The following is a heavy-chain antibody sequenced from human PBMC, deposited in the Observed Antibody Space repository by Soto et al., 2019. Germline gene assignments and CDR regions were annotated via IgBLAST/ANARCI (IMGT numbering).Heavy chain of an antibody. D-gene: IGHD3-10*01. CDR2: IYYSGST. V-gene: IGHV4-39*01. J-gene: IGHJ6*02. CDR1: GGSIISSTYY. Sequence: SEKLSLTCTVSGGSIISSTYYWGWIRQPPGKGLEWIGSIYYSGSTYYNPSLKSRVTISVDTSKNQFSLKLSSVTAADTAVYYCARQHLLLWFGELLYTRGYYYGMDVWGQGTTVT. CDR3: ARQHLLLWFGELLYTRGYYYGMDV.